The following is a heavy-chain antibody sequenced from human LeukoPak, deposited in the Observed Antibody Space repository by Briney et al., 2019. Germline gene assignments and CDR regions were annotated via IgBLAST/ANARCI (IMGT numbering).Heavy chain of an antibody. CDR3: AREETGYSSSWFSARSAFDI. CDR1: GFTFSDYY. Sequence: GGSLRLSCAASGFTFSDYYMSWIRQAPGRGLEWVSYISSSGSTIYYADSVKGRFTISRDNAKNSLYLQMNSLRAEDTAVYYCAREETGYSSSWFSARSAFDIWGQGTMVTVSS. CDR2: ISSSGSTI. J-gene: IGHJ3*02. D-gene: IGHD6-13*01. V-gene: IGHV3-11*04.